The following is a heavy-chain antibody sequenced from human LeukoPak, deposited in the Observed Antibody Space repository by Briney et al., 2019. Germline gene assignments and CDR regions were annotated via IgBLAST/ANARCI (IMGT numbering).Heavy chain of an antibody. CDR2: ISDSSRTI. Sequence: GGSLRLSCAASGFTFSSYSMNWVRQAPGEGLEWVSYISDSSRTIYYADSVKGRFTISRDNAKNSLYLQMNSLRAEDTAVYYCAKDLTGSHPEGFDYWGQGTLVTVSS. CDR1: GFTFSSYS. J-gene: IGHJ4*02. V-gene: IGHV3-48*01. CDR3: AKDLTGSHPEGFDY. D-gene: IGHD3-9*01.